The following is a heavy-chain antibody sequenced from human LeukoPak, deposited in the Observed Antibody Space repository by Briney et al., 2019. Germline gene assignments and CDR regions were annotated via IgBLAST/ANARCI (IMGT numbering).Heavy chain of an antibody. J-gene: IGHJ5*02. CDR2: IYYSGST. V-gene: IGHV4-59*11. Sequence: SETLSLTCTVSGGSISSHYWSWIRQPPGKGLEWIGYIYYSGSTNYNPSLKSRVTMSVDTSKNQFSLKLSSVTAADTAVYYCARGFRSGLFDPWGQGTLVTVSS. D-gene: IGHD3-3*01. CDR1: GGSISSHY. CDR3: ARGFRSGLFDP.